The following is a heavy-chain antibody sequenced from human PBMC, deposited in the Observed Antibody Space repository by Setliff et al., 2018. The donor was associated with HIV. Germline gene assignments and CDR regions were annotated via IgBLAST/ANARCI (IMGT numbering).Heavy chain of an antibody. CDR3: ARGGFNHAFDI. CDR1: GFSFNNYW. J-gene: IGHJ3*02. V-gene: IGHV3-7*01. CDR2: IGQDGSEK. Sequence: GSLRLSCVASGFSFNNYWMCWVRQAPGKGLEWVANIGQDGSEKNYVDSVKGRFTISRDNAKSTVYLQMGSLSADDTAVYYCARGGFNHAFDIWGQGTTVTVSS. D-gene: IGHD2-15*01.